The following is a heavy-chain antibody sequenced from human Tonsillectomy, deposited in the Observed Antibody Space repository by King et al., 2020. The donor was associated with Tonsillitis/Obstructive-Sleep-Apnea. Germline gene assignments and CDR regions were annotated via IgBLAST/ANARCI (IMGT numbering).Heavy chain of an antibody. CDR2: INPNTGGT. CDR1: GYTFTGFY. CDR3: ARDSEGIVVVPLSPCFGY. J-gene: IGHJ4*01. D-gene: IGHD2-2*01. V-gene: IGHV1-2*06. Sequence: QLVQSGAEVKEPGASVKVSCEASGYTFTGFYIHWVRQAPGQGLEWVGRINPNTGGTNYAQKFQGRVTMTRDTSTSTAYMELSSLRSDDTAIYYCARDSEGIVVVPLSPCFGYWRHGTLVAVSP.